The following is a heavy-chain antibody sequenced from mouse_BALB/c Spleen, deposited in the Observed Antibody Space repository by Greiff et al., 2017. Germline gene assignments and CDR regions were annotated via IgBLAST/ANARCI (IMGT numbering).Heavy chain of an antibody. V-gene: IGHV1S12*01. J-gene: IGHJ2*01. CDR1: GYTFTSYY. Sequence: QVQLQQSGPELVKPGASVKISCKASGYTFTSYYIHWVKQRPGQGLEWIGYIYPRDGSTNYNEKFKGKATLTADTSSSTAYMQLSSLTSEDSAVYFCARRNDYPLYFDYWGQGTTLTVSS. D-gene: IGHD2-4*01. CDR2: IYPRDGST. CDR3: ARRNDYPLYFDY.